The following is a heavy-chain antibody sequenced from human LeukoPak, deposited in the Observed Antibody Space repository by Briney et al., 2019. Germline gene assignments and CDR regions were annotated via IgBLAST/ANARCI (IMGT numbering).Heavy chain of an antibody. CDR3: ANRAVVIRVILVWVHKEDYDFDS. D-gene: IGHD3-22*01. CDR1: GITLSDYS. Sequence: RGSLRLSCAVSGITLSDYSRSCVPQAPGRGREWGAGISVSGGSTNFADSVRGRFTTSRDNRRNTLYLQINSLRAAGTAVYLRANRAVVIRVILVWVHKEDYDFDSWGQGALVTVSS. J-gene: IGHJ4*02. V-gene: IGHV3-23*01. CDR2: ISVSGGST.